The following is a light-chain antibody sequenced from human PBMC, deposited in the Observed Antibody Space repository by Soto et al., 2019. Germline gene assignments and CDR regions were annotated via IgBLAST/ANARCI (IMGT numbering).Light chain of an antibody. Sequence: EIVMTQSPATLSVSPGERATLSCRASQSVSSNLAWYQQKPGQAPSLLIYSASTRATGIPARFSGSGSGTDYTLTISSLQSEDFAVYYCQHYKNWPLTFGGGTKVEIK. CDR2: SAS. CDR3: QHYKNWPLT. V-gene: IGKV3-15*01. CDR1: QSVSSN. J-gene: IGKJ4*01.